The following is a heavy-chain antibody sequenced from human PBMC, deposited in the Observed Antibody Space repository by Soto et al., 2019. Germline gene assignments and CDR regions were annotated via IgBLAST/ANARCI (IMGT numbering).Heavy chain of an antibody. CDR2: IWYDGSNK. V-gene: IGHV3-33*01. Sequence: QVQLVESGGGVVQPGRSLRLSCAASGFTFSSYGMHWVRQAPGKGLEWVAVIWYDGSNKYYADSVKGRFTISRDNSKNTLYLQMNSLRAEDTAVYYGAREKLRWNWYYFDYWGQGTLVTVSS. J-gene: IGHJ4*02. D-gene: IGHD4-17*01. CDR1: GFTFSSYG. CDR3: AREKLRWNWYYFDY.